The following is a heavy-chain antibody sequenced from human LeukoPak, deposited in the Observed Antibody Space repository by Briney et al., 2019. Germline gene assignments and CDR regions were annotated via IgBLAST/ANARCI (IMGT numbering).Heavy chain of an antibody. CDR3: AKNGMYYFDY. D-gene: IGHD1-26*01. V-gene: IGHV3-30*02. Sequence: GGYLRLSCAASGFTFSSYGMHWVRQAPGKGLEWVAFIRYDGSNKYYADSVKGRFTISRDNSKNTLYLQMNSLRAEDTAVYYCAKNGMYYFDYWGQGTLVTVSS. J-gene: IGHJ4*02. CDR1: GFTFSSYG. CDR2: IRYDGSNK.